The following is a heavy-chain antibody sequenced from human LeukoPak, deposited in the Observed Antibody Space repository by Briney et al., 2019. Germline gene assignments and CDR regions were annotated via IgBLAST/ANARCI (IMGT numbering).Heavy chain of an antibody. D-gene: IGHD2-8*02. Sequence: GGSLRLSCAASGFIFSSYEMNWVRQAPGKGLEWVSYISGSGSTTHYADSVKGRFTISRDNAKNSLYLQMNSLRAEDTAVYYCARVLTGATNWFDPWGQGTLVTVSS. V-gene: IGHV3-48*03. CDR2: ISGSGSTT. CDR1: GFIFSSYE. J-gene: IGHJ5*02. CDR3: ARVLTGATNWFDP.